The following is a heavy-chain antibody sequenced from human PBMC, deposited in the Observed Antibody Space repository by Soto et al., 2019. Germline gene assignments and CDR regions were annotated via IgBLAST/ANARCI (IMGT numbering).Heavy chain of an antibody. CDR2: IYHSGST. J-gene: IGHJ4*02. Sequence: SETLSLTSAVSGGSISSGGYSWSWIRQPPGKGLEWIGYIYHSGSTYYNPSLKSRVTISVDTSKNQFSLKLSSVTAADTAVYYCARDRRFITMVRGVIILDYWGQGTLVTVSS. CDR3: ARDRRFITMVRGVIILDY. CDR1: GGSISSGGYS. V-gene: IGHV4-30-2*01. D-gene: IGHD3-10*01.